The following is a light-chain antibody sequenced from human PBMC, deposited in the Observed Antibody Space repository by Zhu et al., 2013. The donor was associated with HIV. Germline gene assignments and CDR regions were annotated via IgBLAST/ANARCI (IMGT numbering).Light chain of an antibody. V-gene: IGLV3-19*01. CDR1: SLRAYY. CDR3: NSRDSSGNRWV. CDR2: GKN. Sequence: SSELTQDPAVSVALGQTVRITCQGDSLRAYYASWYQQRPGQAPVVVISGKNDRPSGIPDRFSGSSSGNTASLTITGAQAEDEADYYCNSRDSSGNRWVFGGGTKLTVL. J-gene: IGLJ3*02.